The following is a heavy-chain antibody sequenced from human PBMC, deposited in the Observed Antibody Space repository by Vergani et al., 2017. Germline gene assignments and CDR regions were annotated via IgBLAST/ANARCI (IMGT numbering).Heavy chain of an antibody. D-gene: IGHD1-26*01. Sequence: QVQLVESGGGLVKPGGSLRLSCAASGFTFSDYYMSWIRQAPGKGLEWVSYISSSGSTIYYADSVKGRFTISRDNSKNTLYLQMNSLRAEDTAVYYCAKDSEVGAPSDYFDYWGQGTLVTVSS. V-gene: IGHV3-11*04. CDR1: GFTFSDYY. J-gene: IGHJ4*02. CDR2: ISSSGSTI. CDR3: AKDSEVGAPSDYFDY.